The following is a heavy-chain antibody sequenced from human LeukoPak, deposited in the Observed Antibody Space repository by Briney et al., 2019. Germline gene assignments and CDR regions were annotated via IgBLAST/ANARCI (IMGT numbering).Heavy chain of an antibody. J-gene: IGHJ3*02. V-gene: IGHV1-46*01. CDR1: GYTFTSYY. Sequence: ASVKVSCKASGYTFTSYYMHWVRQAPGQGREWMGIINPSGGSTSYAQKFQGRVSMTRDTSTSTVYMELSSLRSEDTAVYYCARVVVGDIAAFDIWGQGTMVTVSS. CDR2: INPSGGST. D-gene: IGHD4-17*01. CDR3: ARVVVGDIAAFDI.